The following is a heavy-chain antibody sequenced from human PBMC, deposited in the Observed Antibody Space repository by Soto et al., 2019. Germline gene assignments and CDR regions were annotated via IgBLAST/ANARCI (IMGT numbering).Heavy chain of an antibody. CDR2: INAGNGNT. Sequence: ASVKVSCKASGYTFTSYAMHWVRQAPGQRLEWMGWINAGNGNTKYSQKFQGRVTITRDTSASTAYMELSSLRSEDTAVYYCARDPIAAAGTDNWFDPWGQGTLVTVSS. D-gene: IGHD6-13*01. J-gene: IGHJ5*02. CDR1: GYTFTSYA. CDR3: ARDPIAAAGTDNWFDP. V-gene: IGHV1-3*01.